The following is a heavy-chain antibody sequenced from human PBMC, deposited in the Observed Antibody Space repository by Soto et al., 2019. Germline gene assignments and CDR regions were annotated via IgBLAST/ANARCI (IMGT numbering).Heavy chain of an antibody. V-gene: IGHV4-39*01. J-gene: IGHJ4*02. CDR2: IYYSGST. Sequence: SETLSLTCTVSGGSISSSIYYWGWIRQPPGKGLEWIGSIYYSGSTYYNPSLKSRVTISVDTSKNQFSLKLSSVTAADTAVYYCARQGKYSGNPDYWGQGTLVTVSS. D-gene: IGHD5-12*01. CDR3: ARQGKYSGNPDY. CDR1: GGSISSSIYY.